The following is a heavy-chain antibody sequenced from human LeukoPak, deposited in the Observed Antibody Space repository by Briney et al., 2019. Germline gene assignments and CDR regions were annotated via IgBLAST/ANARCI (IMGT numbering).Heavy chain of an antibody. V-gene: IGHV3-9*01. CDR1: GFRFDDYA. J-gene: IGHJ4*02. D-gene: IGHD2-15*01. Sequence: GRSLRLSCAASGFRFDDYAMHWVRQAPGKGPEWVSGITWNSGSVGYADSVQGRFTISRDNAKNFLYLQMNSLGPDDTAIYYCVKDPLPQYFRGGETLLDYWGQGALVSVSS. CDR3: VKDPLPQYFRGGETLLDY. CDR2: ITWNSGSV.